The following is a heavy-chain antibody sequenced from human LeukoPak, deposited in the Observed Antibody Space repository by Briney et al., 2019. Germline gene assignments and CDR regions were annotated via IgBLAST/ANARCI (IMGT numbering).Heavy chain of an antibody. D-gene: IGHD6-6*01. CDR2: ISSSGSTI. CDR1: GFTFSDYY. J-gene: IGHJ6*03. Sequence: GGSLRLSCAASGFTFSDYYMSWIRQAPGKGLEWVSYISSSGSTIYYADSVKGRFTISRGNAKNSLYLQMNSLRAEDTAVYYCARSSIAYYYMDVWGKGTTVTVSS. CDR3: ARSSIAYYYMDV. V-gene: IGHV3-11*01.